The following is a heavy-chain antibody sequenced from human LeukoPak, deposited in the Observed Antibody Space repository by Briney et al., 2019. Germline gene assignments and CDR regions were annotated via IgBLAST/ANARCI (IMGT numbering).Heavy chain of an antibody. J-gene: IGHJ5*02. D-gene: IGHD3-10*01. Sequence: GRSLRLSCAASGFTFSSYGMHWVRQAPGKGLEWVAVISYDGSNKYYADSVKGRFTISRDNSKNTLYLQMNRLRAEDTAVYYCAKPGLLWFNWFDPWGQGTLVTVSS. CDR2: ISYDGSNK. CDR1: GFTFSSYG. CDR3: AKPGLLWFNWFDP. V-gene: IGHV3-30*18.